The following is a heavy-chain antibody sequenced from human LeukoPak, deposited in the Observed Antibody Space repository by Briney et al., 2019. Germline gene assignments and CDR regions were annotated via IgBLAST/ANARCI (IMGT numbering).Heavy chain of an antibody. CDR1: GFTFSSYS. CDR2: ISSSSSYI. V-gene: IGHV3-21*04. Sequence: PGGSLRLSCAASGFTFSSYSMNWVRQAPGKGLEWVSSISSSSSYIYYADSVKGRFTITRDNSKNTVYLQMNSLTSDDTALYYCAKKWPTLGGTTVAFESWGQGTLVTVSS. CDR3: AKKWPTLGGTTVAFES. J-gene: IGHJ4*02. D-gene: IGHD1-1*01.